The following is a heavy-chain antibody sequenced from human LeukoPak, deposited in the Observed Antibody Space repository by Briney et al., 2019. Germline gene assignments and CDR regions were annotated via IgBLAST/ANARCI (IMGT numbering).Heavy chain of an antibody. CDR3: AKLQGYTAMVYCYMDV. V-gene: IGHV3-21*04. CDR2: ISSSSSYI. D-gene: IGHD5-18*01. CDR1: GFTFSSYS. J-gene: IGHJ6*03. Sequence: PGGSLRLSCAASGFTFSSYSMNWVRQAPGKGLEWVSSISSSSSYIYYADSVKGRFTISRDNSKNTLYLQMNSLRAEDTALYYCAKLQGYTAMVYCYMDVWGKGTTVTVSS.